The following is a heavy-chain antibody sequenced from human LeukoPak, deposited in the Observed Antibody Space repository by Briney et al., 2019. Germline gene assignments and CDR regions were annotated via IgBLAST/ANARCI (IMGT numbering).Heavy chain of an antibody. CDR2: IYSGGSTYGGST. D-gene: IGHD3-10*01. J-gene: IGHJ4*02. V-gene: IGHV3-53*01. CDR1: GFTVSSNY. CDR3: AKNYFGSESIDY. Sequence: GGSLRLSCAASGFTVSSNYMGWVRQAPGKGLEWVSVIYSGGSTYGGSTYYADSVKGRFTISRDNSKNTLYLQMNSLRAEDTAVYYCAKNYFGSESIDYWGQGTLVTVSS.